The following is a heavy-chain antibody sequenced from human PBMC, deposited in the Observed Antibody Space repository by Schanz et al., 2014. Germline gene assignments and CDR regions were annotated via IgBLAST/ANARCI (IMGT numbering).Heavy chain of an antibody. Sequence: VQLVESGGGVVQPGGSLRLSCVASGFTFSTYWMSWVRQAPGKGLEWVANIRQDGSEKYYVDSVKGRFTISRDNAKNSMYLEMNSLRVEDTAVFYCARVGGTYYDFWSGVPPTVMHDGFDIWGQGTMVTVS. D-gene: IGHD3-3*01. CDR3: ARVGGTYYDFWSGVPPTVMHDGFDI. J-gene: IGHJ3*02. CDR1: GFTFSTYW. CDR2: IRQDGSEK. V-gene: IGHV3-7*01.